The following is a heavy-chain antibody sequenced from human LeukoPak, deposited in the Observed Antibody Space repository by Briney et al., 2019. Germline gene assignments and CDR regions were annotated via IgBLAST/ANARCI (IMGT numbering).Heavy chain of an antibody. CDR3: ARDQYDSVWGSHRPYFDC. Sequence: GASVKVSCKASGYTFSSYAISWVRQAPGQGLEWMGWISVYNGNPNYAQKFQDRVIMTTDTSTSTAYMELRSLGSDDTAVYYCARDQYDSVWGSHRPYFDCWGQGTLVTVSS. CDR1: GYTFSSYA. CDR2: ISVYNGNP. J-gene: IGHJ4*02. V-gene: IGHV1-18*01. D-gene: IGHD3-16*02.